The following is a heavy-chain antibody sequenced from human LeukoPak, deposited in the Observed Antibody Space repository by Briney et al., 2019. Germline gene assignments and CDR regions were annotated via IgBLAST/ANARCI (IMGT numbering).Heavy chain of an antibody. CDR2: ISSSSSTI. J-gene: IGHJ6*03. D-gene: IGHD4-17*01. CDR3: ARDHHYGDYVYYYYYMDV. V-gene: IGHV3-48*01. Sequence: PGGSLRLSCAASGFTFSSYSMNWVRQAPGKGLEWVSYISSSSSTIYYADSVKGRFIISRDNAKNSLYLQMNSLRAEDTAVYYCARDHHYGDYVYYYYYMDVWGKGTTVTVSS. CDR1: GFTFSSYS.